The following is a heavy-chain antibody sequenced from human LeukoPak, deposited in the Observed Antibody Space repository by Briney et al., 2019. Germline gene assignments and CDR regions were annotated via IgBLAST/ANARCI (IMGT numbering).Heavy chain of an antibody. Sequence: SETLSLTCAVSGGSISSSNWWSWVRQPPGKGLEWIGKIYHSGSTNYNPSLKSRVTISVDTSKNQFSLKLSSVTAADTAVYYCATLGYSYGTDYWGQGTLVTVSS. CDR3: ATLGYSYGTDY. J-gene: IGHJ4*02. V-gene: IGHV4-4*02. CDR2: IYHSGST. CDR1: GGSISSSNW. D-gene: IGHD5-18*01.